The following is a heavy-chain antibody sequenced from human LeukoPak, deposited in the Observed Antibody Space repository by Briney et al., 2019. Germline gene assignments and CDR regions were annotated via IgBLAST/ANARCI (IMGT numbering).Heavy chain of an antibody. J-gene: IGHJ4*02. CDR2: IKQDGSEK. Sequence: GGSLRHSCEGSGFTFSSYWMSWVRQAPGKGLEWVANIKQDGSEKYYVDSVKGRFTISRDNAKNSLFLQMNSLRADDTAVYYCASGGSYFGYWGQGTLLTVSS. V-gene: IGHV3-7*05. CDR1: GFTFSSYW. CDR3: ASGGSYFGY.